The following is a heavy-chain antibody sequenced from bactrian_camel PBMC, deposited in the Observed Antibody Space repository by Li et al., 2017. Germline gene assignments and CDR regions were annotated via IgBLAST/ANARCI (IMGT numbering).Heavy chain of an antibody. CDR3: VTGGTPHGGGSGY. V-gene: IGHV3-2*01. CDR2: IYDDGSKI. J-gene: IGHJ6*01. D-gene: IGHD7*01. CDR1: EFDSVYHADY. Sequence: VQLVESGGGLVQPGGTLRLSCAVSEFDSVYHADYMSWVRQPAGKGLEWVSTIYDDGSKISYADSVKGRFTISRDNAKNTLYLRMNSLESEDTAVYYCVTGGTPHGGGSGYWGQGTQVTVS.